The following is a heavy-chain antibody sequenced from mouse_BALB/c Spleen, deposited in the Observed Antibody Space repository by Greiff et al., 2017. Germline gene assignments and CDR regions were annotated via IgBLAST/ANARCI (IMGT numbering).Heavy chain of an antibody. J-gene: IGHJ4*01. V-gene: IGHV5-6-2*01. CDR2: INSNGGST. CDR3: ARQNTVVAPMDY. CDR1: GFTFSSYY. Sequence: EVQVVESGGGLVKLGGSLKLSCAASGFTFSSYYMSWVRQTPEKRLELVAAINSNGGSTYYPDTVKGRFTISRDNAKNTLYLQMSSLKSEDTPLYYCARQNTVVAPMDYWGQGTSVTVSS. D-gene: IGHD1-1*01.